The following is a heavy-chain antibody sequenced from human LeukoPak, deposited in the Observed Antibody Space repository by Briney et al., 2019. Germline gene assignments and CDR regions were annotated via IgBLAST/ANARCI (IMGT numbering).Heavy chain of an antibody. CDR1: GFTFSSYW. CDR2: INQDESEK. CDR3: ARARRYLGYCSGGSCYGYFDY. V-gene: IGHV3-7*01. J-gene: IGHJ4*02. D-gene: IGHD2-15*01. Sequence: GGSLRLSCAASGFTFSSYWMSWVRQAPGKGLEWVANINQDESEKYYVDSVKGRFTISRDNAKNSLYLQMNSLRAEDTAVYYCARARRYLGYCSGGSCYGYFDYWGQGTLVTVSS.